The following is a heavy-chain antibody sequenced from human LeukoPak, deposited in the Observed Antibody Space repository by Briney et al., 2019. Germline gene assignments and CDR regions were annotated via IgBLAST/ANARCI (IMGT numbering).Heavy chain of an antibody. V-gene: IGHV3-23*01. CDR1: GFTLSSYA. J-gene: IGHJ6*03. CDR3: TKCAGYSCTNDMDV. D-gene: IGHD6-13*01. Sequence: PGGSLRLSCAASGFTLSSYAMTWVRQAPGKGLEWVSAVSGSGGTTYHADSVKGRFTISRDNSKNTLFLRMNSLRVEDTAVYYCTKCAGYSCTNDMDVWGRGTTVTVSS. CDR2: VSGSGGTT.